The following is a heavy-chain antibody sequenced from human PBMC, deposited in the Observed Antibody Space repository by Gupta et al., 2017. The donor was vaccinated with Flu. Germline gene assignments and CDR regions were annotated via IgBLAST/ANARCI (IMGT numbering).Heavy chain of an antibody. V-gene: IGHV3-53*01. J-gene: IGHJ4*02. CDR3: ARRSGSYYYFDY. D-gene: IGHD1-26*01. Sequence: WVRQAPGKGLEWVSVIYSGGSTYYADSVKGRFTISRDNSKNTLYLQMNSLRAEDTAVYYCARRSGSYYYFDYWGQGTLVTVSS. CDR2: IYSGGST.